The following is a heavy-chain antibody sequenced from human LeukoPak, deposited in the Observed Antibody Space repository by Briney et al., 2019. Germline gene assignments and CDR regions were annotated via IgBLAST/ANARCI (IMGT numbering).Heavy chain of an antibody. CDR1: GFTFSTYA. J-gene: IGHJ4*02. Sequence: PGGSLRLSCAASGFTFSTYAMTWVRQGPGKGLERVSAITGSGSSTYYADSVKGRFTISRDNSKDTLYLQMNSLRAEDTAVYYCAKDRGYWGQGTLVTVSS. CDR2: ITGSGSST. V-gene: IGHV3-23*01. CDR3: AKDRGY.